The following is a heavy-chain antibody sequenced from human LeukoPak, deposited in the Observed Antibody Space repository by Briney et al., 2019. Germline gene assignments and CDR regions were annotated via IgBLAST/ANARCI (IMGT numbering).Heavy chain of an antibody. CDR3: ARDRSVTTDDYFDY. CDR2: IYYSGST. J-gene: IGHJ4*02. D-gene: IGHD4-17*01. CDR1: GGSISIGSYY. V-gene: IGHV4-39*07. Sequence: SQTLSLTCTVSGGSISIGSYYWGWIRQPPGKGLEWIGSIYYSGSTYYNPSLKSRVTISVDTSKNQFSLKLSSVTAADTAVYYCARDRSVTTDDYFDYWGQGTLVTVSS.